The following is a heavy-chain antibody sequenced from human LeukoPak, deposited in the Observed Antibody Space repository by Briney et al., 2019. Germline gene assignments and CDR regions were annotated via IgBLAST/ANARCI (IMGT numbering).Heavy chain of an antibody. V-gene: IGHV3-74*01. CDR3: ARKDSGYENDY. CDR1: GFTFSRYW. J-gene: IGHJ4*02. Sequence: GGSLRLSCAASGFTFSRYWLHWVRQAPGKGLMYVSRINTDGSTTHYAASVKGRFTISRDNAKNPVYLQMNSLRAEDTAMYFWARKDSGYENDYWGQGTLVTVSS. CDR2: INTDGSTT. D-gene: IGHD5-12*01.